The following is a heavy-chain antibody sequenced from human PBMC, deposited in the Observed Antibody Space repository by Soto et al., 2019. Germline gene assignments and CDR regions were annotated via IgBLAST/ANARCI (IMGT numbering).Heavy chain of an antibody. J-gene: IGHJ6*02. V-gene: IGHV1-18*01. CDR2: ISAYNGNT. D-gene: IGHD6-19*01. Sequence: ASVKVSCKASGYTFTSYGISWVRQAPGQGLEWMGRISAYNGNTNYAQKLQGRVTMTTDTSTSTAYMELRSLRSDDTAVYYCARPSSGWPGRYYYYGMDVWGQGTTVTVSS. CDR3: ARPSSGWPGRYYYYGMDV. CDR1: GYTFTSYG.